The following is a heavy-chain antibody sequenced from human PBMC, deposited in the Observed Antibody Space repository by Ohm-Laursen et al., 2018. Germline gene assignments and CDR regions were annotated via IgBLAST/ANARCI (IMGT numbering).Heavy chain of an antibody. Sequence: TLSLTCTVSGGSISTYYWSWIRQPPGKGLEWIGYIYYSGSTNYNPSLKSRVTISVDTSKNQFSLKLSSMTAADTAVYYCARESMDTPMAYYFDFWGQGALVTVSS. V-gene: IGHV4-59*12. J-gene: IGHJ4*02. CDR1: GGSISTYY. CDR3: ARESMDTPMAYYFDF. CDR2: IYYSGST. D-gene: IGHD5-18*01.